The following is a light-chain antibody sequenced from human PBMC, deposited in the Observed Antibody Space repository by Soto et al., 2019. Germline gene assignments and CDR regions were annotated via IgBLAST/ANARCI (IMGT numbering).Light chain of an antibody. CDR2: AAS. CDR1: QGISSY. J-gene: IGKJ5*01. Sequence: AIRMTQSPSSFSASTGDRVTITCRASQGISSYLAWYQQKPGKAPKLLIYAASTLQSGVPSRFSGSGSGTDFTLTISCLQSDDFATYYCQQYNSYSITFGQGTRLEIK. V-gene: IGKV1-8*01. CDR3: QQYNSYSIT.